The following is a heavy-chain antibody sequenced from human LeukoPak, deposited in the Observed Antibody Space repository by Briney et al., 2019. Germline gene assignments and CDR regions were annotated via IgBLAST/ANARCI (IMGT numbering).Heavy chain of an antibody. D-gene: IGHD4-17*01. J-gene: IGHJ4*02. Sequence: GGSLRHSCAASGFTFSSYGMHWVRQAPGKGLEWVAVISYDGSYKYYADSVKGRFTISRDNSKNTLYLQMNSLRAEDTAVYYCAKVGDYGDYALDYWGQGTLVTVSS. V-gene: IGHV3-30*18. CDR1: GFTFSSYG. CDR2: ISYDGSYK. CDR3: AKVGDYGDYALDY.